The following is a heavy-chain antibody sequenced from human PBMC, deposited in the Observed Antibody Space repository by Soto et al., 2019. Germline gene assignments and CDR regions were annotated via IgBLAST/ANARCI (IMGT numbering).Heavy chain of an antibody. D-gene: IGHD3-22*01. CDR1: GGSISSGGYY. J-gene: IGHJ3*02. Sequence: TSETLSLTCPVSGGSISSGGYYWSWIRQHPGKVLEWIGYFYYNASTYYNPSIKSRLTISVDTSKNQFSLKLSSVTAADTAVYYCERFTYYYDSSGSNGGAFDIWGQGTMVT. CDR2: FYYNAST. CDR3: ERFTYYYDSSGSNGGAFDI. V-gene: IGHV4-31*03.